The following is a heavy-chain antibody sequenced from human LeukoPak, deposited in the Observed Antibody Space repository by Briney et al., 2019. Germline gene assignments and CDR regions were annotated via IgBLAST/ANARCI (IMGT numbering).Heavy chain of an antibody. V-gene: IGHV4-34*01. J-gene: IGHJ3*02. CDR3: ARHRTRSTYYYDSSGYRRGPDAFDI. D-gene: IGHD3-22*01. CDR1: GGSFSGYY. CDR2: INHSGST. Sequence: PSETLSLTCAVYGGSFSGYYWSWIRQPPGKGLEWIGEINHSGSTNYNPSLKSRVTISVDTSKNQFSLKLSSVTAADTAVYYCARHRTRSTYYYDSSGYRRGPDAFDIWGQGTMVTVSS.